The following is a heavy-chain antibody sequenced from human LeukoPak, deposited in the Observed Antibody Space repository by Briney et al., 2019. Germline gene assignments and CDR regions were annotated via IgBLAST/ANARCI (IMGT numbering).Heavy chain of an antibody. D-gene: IGHD5-18*01. Sequence: ASVEVSCKASGYTFTSYGISWVRQAPGQGLEWMGWISAYNGNTKSAQKLQGRVTMTTDTSTNTAYMELRSLRSDDTAVFYCARSNVDTASDWFDPWGQGTLVTVSS. J-gene: IGHJ5*02. CDR1: GYTFTSYG. V-gene: IGHV1-18*01. CDR2: ISAYNGNT. CDR3: ARSNVDTASDWFDP.